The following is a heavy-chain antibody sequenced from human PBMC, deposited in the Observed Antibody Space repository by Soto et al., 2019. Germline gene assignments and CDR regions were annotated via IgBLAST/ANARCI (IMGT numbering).Heavy chain of an antibody. CDR2: INHSGST. V-gene: IGHV4-34*01. J-gene: IGHJ4*02. Sequence: QVQLQQWGAGLLKPSETLSLTCAVYGGSFSGYYWSWIRQPPGKGLEWIGEINHSGSTNYNPSLKSGVTISVDTSKNQSSLKLSSVTAADTAGYYCARWRGSGWPYWGQGTLVTVSS. CDR1: GGSFSGYY. CDR3: ARWRGSGWPY. D-gene: IGHD6-19*01.